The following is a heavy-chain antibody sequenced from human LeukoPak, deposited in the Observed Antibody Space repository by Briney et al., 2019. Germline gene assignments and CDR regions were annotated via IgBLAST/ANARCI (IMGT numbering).Heavy chain of an antibody. CDR3: ARDGGPNNSWFNP. Sequence: SETLSLTCTIYGESFKAYYGLWVRQPPGKGLEWIGEISHSGITNYNPSPKSRVTLSVDMSRNQFSLRLSSVTAADTAMYYCARDGGPNNSWFNPWGQGVLVSVSS. CDR2: ISHSGIT. J-gene: IGHJ5*02. CDR1: GESFKAYY. V-gene: IGHV4-34*01. D-gene: IGHD4-23*01.